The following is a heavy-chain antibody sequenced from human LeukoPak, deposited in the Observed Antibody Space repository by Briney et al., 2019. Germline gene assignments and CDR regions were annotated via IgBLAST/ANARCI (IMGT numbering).Heavy chain of an antibody. V-gene: IGHV4-34*01. CDR1: GGSFSGYY. D-gene: IGHD3-3*01. J-gene: IGHJ4*02. CDR3: AREYDFWSGYYYFDY. Sequence: SETLSLTCAVYGGSFSGYYWSWIRQPPGKGLEWIGEINHSGSTNYNPSLKSRVTISVDTSKNQFSLKLSSVTAADTAVYYCAREYDFWSGYYYFDYWGQGTLVTVSS. CDR2: INHSGST.